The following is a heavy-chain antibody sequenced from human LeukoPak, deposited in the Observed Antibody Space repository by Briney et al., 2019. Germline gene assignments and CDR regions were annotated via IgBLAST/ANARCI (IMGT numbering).Heavy chain of an antibody. CDR1: GGSISSYY. Sequence: ASETLSLTCTVSGGSISSYYWSWIRQPPGKGLEWIAYISDIGSINYNPSLKSRVPISLDTSKNQFSLKLSSVTAADTAVYYCAGHHPRNTVDFWGQGTLVTVSS. J-gene: IGHJ4*02. D-gene: IGHD2-8*02. V-gene: IGHV4-59*08. CDR3: AGHHPRNTVDF. CDR2: ISDIGSI.